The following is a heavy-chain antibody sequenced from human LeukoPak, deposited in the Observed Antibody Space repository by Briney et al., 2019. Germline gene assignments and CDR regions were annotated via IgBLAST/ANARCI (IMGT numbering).Heavy chain of an antibody. CDR1: GYDFINYG. Sequence: ASVKVSCKASGYDFINYGISWLRQAPGQGLEWMGWRSIYNGNTNYKLQGRVTMTIDTSTSTAYMEVRSLGSDDTAVYYCGRGGPFPGGSSSREYYLDYWGQGTLVIVSS. D-gene: IGHD6-6*01. J-gene: IGHJ4*02. CDR3: GRGGPFPGGSSSREYYLDY. CDR2: RSIYNGNT. V-gene: IGHV1-18*01.